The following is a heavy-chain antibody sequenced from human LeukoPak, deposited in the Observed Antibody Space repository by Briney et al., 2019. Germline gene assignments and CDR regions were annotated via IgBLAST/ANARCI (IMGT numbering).Heavy chain of an antibody. CDR1: DGSISNHY. CDR3: ARVTDIKSYDFWSGYYTFVDY. D-gene: IGHD3-3*01. J-gene: IGHJ4*02. V-gene: IGHV4-34*01. Sequence: SETLSLTCTVSDGSISNHYWSWIRQPPGKGLEWIGEINHSGSTNYNPSLKSRVTISVDTSKNQFSLKLSSVTAADTAVYYCARVTDIKSYDFWSGYYTFVDYWGQGTLVTVSS. CDR2: INHSGST.